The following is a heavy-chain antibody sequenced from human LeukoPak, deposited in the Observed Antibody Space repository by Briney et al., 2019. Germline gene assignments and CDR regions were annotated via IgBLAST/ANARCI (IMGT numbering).Heavy chain of an antibody. Sequence: SETLSLTCTVSGGSISSYYWSWIRQPPGKGLEWIGYIYYSGNTNYNPSLKSRVTISVDTSKNQFSLKLSSVTAADTAVYYCARRGAAADFFDYWGQGTMVTVFS. D-gene: IGHD6-13*01. CDR3: ARRGAAADFFDY. CDR1: GGSISSYY. CDR2: IYYSGNT. V-gene: IGHV4-59*08. J-gene: IGHJ4*02.